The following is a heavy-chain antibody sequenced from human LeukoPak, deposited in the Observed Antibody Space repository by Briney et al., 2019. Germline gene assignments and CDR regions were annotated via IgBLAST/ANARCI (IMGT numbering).Heavy chain of an antibody. CDR2: IYPGDSDT. V-gene: IGHV5-51*01. D-gene: IGHD3-16*02. CDR1: GYSFTSYW. Sequence: GESLKISWKGSGYSFTSYWIGWVRQMPGKGLEWMGIIYPGDSDTRYSPSFQGQVTISADKSISTAYLQWSSLKASDTAMYYCARASRYYDYVWGSYRQRYYFDYWGQGTLVTVSS. CDR3: ARASRYYDYVWGSYRQRYYFDY. J-gene: IGHJ4*02.